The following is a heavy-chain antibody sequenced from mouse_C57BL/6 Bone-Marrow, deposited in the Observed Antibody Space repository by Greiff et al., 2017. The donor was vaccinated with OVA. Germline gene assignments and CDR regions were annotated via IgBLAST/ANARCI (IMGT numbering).Heavy chain of an antibody. V-gene: IGHV1-26*01. J-gene: IGHJ3*01. CDR2: INPNNGGT. CDR3: ARRDAWFAY. Sequence: EVQLVESGPELVKPGASVKISCKASGYTFTDYYMNWVKQSHGKSLEWIGDINPNNGGTSYNQKFKGKATLTVDKSSSTAYMELRSLTSEDSAVYYCARRDAWFAYWGQGTLVTVSA. CDR1: GYTFTDYY. D-gene: IGHD3-3*01.